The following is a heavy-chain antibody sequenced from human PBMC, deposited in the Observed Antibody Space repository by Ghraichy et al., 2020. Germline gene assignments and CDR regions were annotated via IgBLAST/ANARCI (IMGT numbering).Heavy chain of an antibody. J-gene: IGHJ5*02. CDR2: IYYSGST. Sequence: SETLSLTCTVSGGSISGGGYYWSWIRQHPGKGLEWIGYIYYSGSTYYNPSLKSRGTISVDTSKNQFSLKLSSVTAADTAVYYCARDPQGLRLFDPWGQGILVTVSS. D-gene: IGHD6-19*01. CDR3: ARDPQGLRLFDP. CDR1: GGSISGGGYY. V-gene: IGHV4-31*03.